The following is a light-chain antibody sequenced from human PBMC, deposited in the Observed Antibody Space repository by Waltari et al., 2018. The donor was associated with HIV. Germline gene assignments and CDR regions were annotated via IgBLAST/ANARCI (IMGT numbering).Light chain of an antibody. CDR1: SSDVVASDS. J-gene: IGLJ2*01. CDR2: DLT. CDR3: GSYTTTSTLGV. Sequence: QSALTQPASLSGSPGQSTTSSRLGPSSDVVASDSVTCYQHHPGKAPKLLSYDLTHRPSVIPARFAGSKSGNTASLTISGLQADDEADYYCGSYTTTSTLGVFGGGTKLTVL. V-gene: IGLV2-14*03.